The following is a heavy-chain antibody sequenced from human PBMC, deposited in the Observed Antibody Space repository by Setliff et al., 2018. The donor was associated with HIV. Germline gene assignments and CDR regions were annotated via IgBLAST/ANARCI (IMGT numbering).Heavy chain of an antibody. CDR1: GGSISSSNW. CDR2: IYHSGST. D-gene: IGHD2-2*01. CDR3: ARGGTSSNWFGP. V-gene: IGHV4-4*02. Sequence: SETLSLTCAVSGGSISSSNWWSWVRQPPGKGLEWIGEIYHSGSTNYNPSLKSRVTISVDTSKNQFYLKLSSVTAADTAVYYCARGGTSSNWFGPWGQGTLVTVSS. J-gene: IGHJ5*02.